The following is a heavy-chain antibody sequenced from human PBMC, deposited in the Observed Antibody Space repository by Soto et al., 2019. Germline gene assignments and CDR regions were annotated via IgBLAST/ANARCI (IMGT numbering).Heavy chain of an antibody. J-gene: IGHJ6*02. CDR2: ICYDGSNK. D-gene: IGHD6-19*01. CDR1: GFTFSSYG. Sequence: PGGSLRLSCAASGFTFSSYGMRWVRQAPGEGLEWVAVICYDGSNKYYADSVKGRFTISRDNSKNTLYLQMNSLGAEDTAVYYCARVPVAGTLDYYYGMDVWGQGTTVTVSS. V-gene: IGHV3-33*01. CDR3: ARVPVAGTLDYYYGMDV.